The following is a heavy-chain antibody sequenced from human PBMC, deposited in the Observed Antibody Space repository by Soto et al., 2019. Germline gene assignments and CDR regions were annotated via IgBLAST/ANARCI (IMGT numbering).Heavy chain of an antibody. CDR3: ASYYYPSIVVVPAATRYTFDY. V-gene: IGHV1-69*13. D-gene: IGHD2-2*01. CDR1: GGTFSSYA. J-gene: IGHJ4*02. Sequence: GASVKVSCKASGGTFSSYAISWVRQAPGQGLEWMGGIIPIFGTANYAQKFQGRVTITADESTSTAYMELSSLRSEDTAVYYCASYYYPSIVVVPAATRYTFDYWGQGTLVTVPQ. CDR2: IIPIFGTA.